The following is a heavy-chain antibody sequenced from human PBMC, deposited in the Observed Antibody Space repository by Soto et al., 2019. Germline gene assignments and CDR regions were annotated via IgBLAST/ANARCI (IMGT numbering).Heavy chain of an antibody. D-gene: IGHD1-26*01. CDR3: EAEDGIRASDAVSAFLLKRTSDL. V-gene: IGHV3-21*01. J-gene: IGHJ2*01. CDR2: ISSNINYI. Sequence: GKGLEWVSSISSNINYIYYADSVKGRFTISRDNAKNSMYLQMDSLRAEDTAVYFCEAEDGIRASDAVSAFLLKRTSDL.